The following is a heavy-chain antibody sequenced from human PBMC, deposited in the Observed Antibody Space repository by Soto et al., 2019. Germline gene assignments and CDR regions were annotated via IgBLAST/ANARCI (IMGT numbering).Heavy chain of an antibody. Sequence: GGSLRLSCAASGFTFSSYGMHWVRQAPGKGLEWVAIISYDGKYKYYGASVKGRFTISRDNSKNTLFLEMDSLRAEDTAVYYCAKSGERYCSRGPCYFDCWGQGTLVTVSS. V-gene: IGHV3-30*18. J-gene: IGHJ4*02. CDR2: ISYDGKYK. D-gene: IGHD2-8*02. CDR3: AKSGERYCSRGPCYFDC. CDR1: GFTFSSYG.